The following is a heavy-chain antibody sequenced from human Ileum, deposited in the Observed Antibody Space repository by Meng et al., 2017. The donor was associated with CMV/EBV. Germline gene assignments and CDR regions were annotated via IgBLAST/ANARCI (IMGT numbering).Heavy chain of an antibody. D-gene: IGHD3-16*01. V-gene: IGHV4-4*07. CDR2: IYHCGST. Sequence: VPLQESGPGLVKPSGTLSLTCTVSGDSVTCFYWRWIRQPAGKALEWIGRIYHCGSTNYNPSLKSRVTLSVDTSKNQFSMRLTSVTAADTAVYYCARGPGGFGDFNFDYWGQGTLVTVSS. J-gene: IGHJ4*02. CDR1: GDSVTCFY. CDR3: ARGPGGFGDFNFDY.